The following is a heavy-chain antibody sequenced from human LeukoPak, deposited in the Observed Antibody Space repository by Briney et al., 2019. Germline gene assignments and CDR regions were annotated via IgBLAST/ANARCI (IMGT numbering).Heavy chain of an antibody. CDR1: GFTFSSYV. J-gene: IGHJ4*01. D-gene: IGHD6-19*01. CDR3: AKDRYSSGWYYFDY. Sequence: GGSLRLSCAASGFTFSSYVMNWFRQAPGKGLEWVSFISDSGGSTYYADSVKGRFTISRDNSKNTLYLQMSSLRAEDTAIYYCAKDRYSSGWYYFDYWGHGTLVTVSS. CDR2: ISDSGGST. V-gene: IGHV3-23*01.